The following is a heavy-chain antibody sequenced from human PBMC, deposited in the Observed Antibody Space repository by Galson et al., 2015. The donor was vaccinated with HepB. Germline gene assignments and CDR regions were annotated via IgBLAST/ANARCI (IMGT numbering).Heavy chain of an antibody. J-gene: IGHJ6*02. Sequence: SVKVSCKASGGTFSSYAISWVRQAPGQGLEWMGGIIPIFGIANYAQKFQGRVTITADESTSTAYMELSSLRSEDTAVYYCARDRYTAMVRIFSYYGMDVWGQGTTVTVSS. CDR3: ARDRYTAMVRIFSYYGMDV. V-gene: IGHV1-69*13. CDR2: IIPIFGIA. D-gene: IGHD5-18*01. CDR1: GGTFSSYA.